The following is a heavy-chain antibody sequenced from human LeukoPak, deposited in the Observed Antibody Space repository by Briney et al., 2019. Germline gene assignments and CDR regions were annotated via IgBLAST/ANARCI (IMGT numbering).Heavy chain of an antibody. Sequence: SETLSLTCAVYGGSFSGYYWSWIRQPPGKGLEWIGEINHSGSTNYNPSLKSRVTISVHTSKNQFSLKLSSVTAADMAVYYCARKWEHARYWYFDLWGRGTLVTVSS. CDR3: ARKWEHARYWYFDL. V-gene: IGHV4-34*01. J-gene: IGHJ2*01. CDR1: GGSFSGYY. CDR2: INHSGST. D-gene: IGHD1-26*01.